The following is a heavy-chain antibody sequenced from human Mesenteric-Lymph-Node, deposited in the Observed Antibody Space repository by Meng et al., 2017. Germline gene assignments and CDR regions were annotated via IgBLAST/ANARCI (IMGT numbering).Heavy chain of an antibody. V-gene: IGHV4-39*07. CDR3: AREYSFGAFDI. Sequence: SETLSLTCTVSGGSISSSSYYWGWIRQPPGKGLEWIGSIYYSGSTYYNPSLKSRVTISVDTSKNQFSLKLSSVTAADTAVYYCAREYSFGAFDIWGQGTMVTVSS. CDR2: IYYSGST. CDR1: GGSISSSSYY. D-gene: IGHD3-16*01. J-gene: IGHJ3*02.